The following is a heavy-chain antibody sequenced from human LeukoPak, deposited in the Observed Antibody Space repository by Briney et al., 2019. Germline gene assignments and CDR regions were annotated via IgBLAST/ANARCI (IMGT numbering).Heavy chain of an antibody. CDR1: DYSIGSGYS. D-gene: IGHD3-22*01. CDR2: ISHDGTT. CDR3: ARDLSVYYYYYFDF. V-gene: IGHV4-38-2*02. J-gene: IGHJ4*02. Sequence: PSETLSLTCTVSDYSIGSGYSWGWIRQPPGKGLEWIATISHDGTTFYNPSLKSRVTMTLDTSRNQFSLRLSSVTAADTAVYYCARDLSVYYYYYFDFWGQGTLVTVS.